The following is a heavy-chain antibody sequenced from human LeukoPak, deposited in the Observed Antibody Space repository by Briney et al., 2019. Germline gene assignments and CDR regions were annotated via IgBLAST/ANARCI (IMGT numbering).Heavy chain of an antibody. Sequence: SETLSLTCTVSGGSFSIYYWSWIRQPAGKGLEWIGRIYTSGSTNYNPSLKSRVTTSVDTSKNQFSLKLSSVTAADTAVYYCARETSQKGAHYMDVWGKGTTVTISS. CDR1: GGSFSIYY. D-gene: IGHD3-16*01. CDR3: ARETSQKGAHYMDV. V-gene: IGHV4-4*07. CDR2: IYTSGST. J-gene: IGHJ6*03.